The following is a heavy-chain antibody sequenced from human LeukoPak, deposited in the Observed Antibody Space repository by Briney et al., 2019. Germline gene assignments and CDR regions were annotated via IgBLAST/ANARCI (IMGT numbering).Heavy chain of an antibody. V-gene: IGHV4-61*02. CDR3: ARDLLGRDAFDI. Sequence: PSQTLSLTCTVSGGSISSGNYYYSWIRQPAGKGLEWLGRIYTSGTTNYNPSLKSRVTISVDTSKNQFSLKLSSVTAADTAVYYCARDLLGRDAFDIWGQGTMVTVSS. CDR2: IYTSGTT. D-gene: IGHD3-10*01. CDR1: GGSISSGNYY. J-gene: IGHJ3*02.